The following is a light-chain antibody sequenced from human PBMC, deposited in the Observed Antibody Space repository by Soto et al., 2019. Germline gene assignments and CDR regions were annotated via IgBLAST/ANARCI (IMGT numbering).Light chain of an antibody. CDR1: QGIDRW. V-gene: IGKV1-12*01. Sequence: DIQMTQSPSSLSASVGDRVTITCRASQGIDRWLAWYQQKPGEAPKVLIYAASSLRSGVPSRFSGSGYGTDFSLTISSLQPEDLATYYCKQSKSFPITFGGGTKVDIK. CDR3: KQSKSFPIT. CDR2: AAS. J-gene: IGKJ4*01.